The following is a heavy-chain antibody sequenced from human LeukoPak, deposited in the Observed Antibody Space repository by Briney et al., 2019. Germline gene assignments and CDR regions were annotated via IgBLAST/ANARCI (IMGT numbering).Heavy chain of an antibody. CDR3: ARGYGDYDGWFDP. J-gene: IGHJ5*02. D-gene: IGHD4-17*01. Sequence: GGSLRLSCAASGFTFSSYGMHWVRQAPGKGLEWVAVIWYDGSNKYYADSVKGRFTISRDNTKNTLYLQMNSLRAEDTAVYYCARGYGDYDGWFDPWGQGTLVTVSS. CDR1: GFTFSSYG. V-gene: IGHV3-33*01. CDR2: IWYDGSNK.